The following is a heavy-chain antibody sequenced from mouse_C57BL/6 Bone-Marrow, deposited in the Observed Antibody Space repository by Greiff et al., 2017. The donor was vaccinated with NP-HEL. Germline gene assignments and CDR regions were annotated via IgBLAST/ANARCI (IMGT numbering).Heavy chain of an antibody. D-gene: IGHD2-2*01. J-gene: IGHJ1*03. V-gene: IGHV1-19*01. Sequence: EVKLVESGPVLVKPGASVKMSCKASGYTFTDYYMNWVKQSHGKSLEWIGVINPYNGGPSYNQKFKGKATLTVDKYSSTAYMELNSLTSEDSAVYYCARDSGGYDWYFDVWGTGTTVTVSS. CDR1: GYTFTDYY. CDR2: INPYNGGP. CDR3: ARDSGGYDWYFDV.